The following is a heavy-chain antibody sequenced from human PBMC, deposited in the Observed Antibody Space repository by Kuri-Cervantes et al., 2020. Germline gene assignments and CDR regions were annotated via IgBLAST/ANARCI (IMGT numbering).Heavy chain of an antibody. Sequence: GSLRLSCTVSGGSINSRSYYWGWIRQPPGKGLEWIGNIYYSGSTYYNPSLKSRVTISVDTSKNQFSLKLSSVTAADTAVYYCARGDSSSWYYYYYYMDVWGKGTTVTVSS. CDR3: ARGDSSSWYYYYYYMDV. D-gene: IGHD6-13*01. V-gene: IGHV4-39*07. J-gene: IGHJ6*03. CDR1: GGSINSRSYY. CDR2: IYYSGST.